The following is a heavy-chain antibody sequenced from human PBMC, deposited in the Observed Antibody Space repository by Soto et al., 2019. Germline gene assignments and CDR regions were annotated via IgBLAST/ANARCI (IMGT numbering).Heavy chain of an antibody. J-gene: IGHJ4*02. CDR3: ARRDPGITMIMDYFDY. CDR2: IDPSDSYT. D-gene: IGHD3-22*01. CDR1: GYSFTSYW. Sequence: LKISCKGSGYSFTSYWISWVRQMPGKGLEWRGRIDPSDSYTNYSPSFQGHVTISADKSISTAYLQWTSLKASDTAMYYCARRDPGITMIMDYFDYWGQGTLVTVSS. V-gene: IGHV5-10-1*01.